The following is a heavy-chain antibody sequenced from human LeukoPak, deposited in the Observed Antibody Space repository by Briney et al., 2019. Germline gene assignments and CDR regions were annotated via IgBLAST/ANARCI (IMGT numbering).Heavy chain of an antibody. J-gene: IGHJ3*02. D-gene: IGHD3-22*01. Sequence: ASVKVSCKAAGYTFSSYGVSWVRQAPGQGLEWMGWISAYNGNTNNAQKFKGRVTMTTDISTSTAYMELRSLRSDDTAVYYCARDSGRGRWLPLTEAFDIWGQGTLVTVSS. V-gene: IGHV1-18*01. CDR3: ARDSGRGRWLPLTEAFDI. CDR1: GYTFSSYG. CDR2: ISAYNGNT.